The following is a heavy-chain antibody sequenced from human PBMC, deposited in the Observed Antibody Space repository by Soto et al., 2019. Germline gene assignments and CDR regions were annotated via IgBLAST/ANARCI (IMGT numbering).Heavy chain of an antibody. CDR3: ASASWDRVRGFKEFDY. V-gene: IGHV1-46*01. CDR1: GYTFTNDY. D-gene: IGHD3-10*01. J-gene: IGHJ4*02. Sequence: QVQLVQSGAEVKKPGASVKVSCKASGYTFTNDYMHWVRQAPGQGLEWMGIINPSTGTTSYAQKFQGRVTMTRDTSTRTDHMELRSLSSDDTAVYFCASASWDRVRGFKEFDYWGQGTLVTVSS. CDR2: INPSTGTT.